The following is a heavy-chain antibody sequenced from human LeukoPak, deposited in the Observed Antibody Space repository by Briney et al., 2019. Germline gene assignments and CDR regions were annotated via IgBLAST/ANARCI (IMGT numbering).Heavy chain of an antibody. CDR3: AREAAAPRFPYYYYGMDV. D-gene: IGHD6-13*01. CDR1: GYTFTSYD. Sequence: GASVKVSCKASGYTFTSYDINWVRQATGQGLEWMGWMNPNSGNTGYAQKFQGRVTMTRNTSISTAYMELSSLRSEDTAVYYCAREAAAPRFPYYYYGMDVWGQGTTVTVSS. CDR2: MNPNSGNT. V-gene: IGHV1-8*01. J-gene: IGHJ6*02.